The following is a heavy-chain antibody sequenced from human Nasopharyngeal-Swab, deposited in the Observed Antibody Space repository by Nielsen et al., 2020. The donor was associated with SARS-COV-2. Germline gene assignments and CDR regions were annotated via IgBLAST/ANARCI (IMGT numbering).Heavy chain of an antibody. D-gene: IGHD1-1*01. J-gene: IGHJ4*02. CDR3: ARDGTTGTTAFDY. Sequence: WVRQAPGQGLEWMGWISAYNSNTNYAQKLQGRVTMTTDTSTSTAYMELRSLRSDDTAVYYCARDGTTGTTAFDYWGQGTLVTVSS. CDR2: ISAYNSNT. V-gene: IGHV1-18*01.